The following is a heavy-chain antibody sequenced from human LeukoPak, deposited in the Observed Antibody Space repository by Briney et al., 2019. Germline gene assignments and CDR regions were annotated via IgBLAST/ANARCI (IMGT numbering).Heavy chain of an antibody. CDR1: GGTFSSYA. CDR3: AKYYYDSSGYFLFDFDY. J-gene: IGHJ4*02. CDR2: IIAIFGTA. V-gene: IGHV1-69*13. Sequence: ASVKVSCKGSGGTFSSYAISWVRHAPVQGLEWMGGIIAIFGTANYAQRFQGRVTITADESTSTAYMELSSLRSEDTAVYYCAKYYYDSSGYFLFDFDYWGQGTLVTVSS. D-gene: IGHD3-22*01.